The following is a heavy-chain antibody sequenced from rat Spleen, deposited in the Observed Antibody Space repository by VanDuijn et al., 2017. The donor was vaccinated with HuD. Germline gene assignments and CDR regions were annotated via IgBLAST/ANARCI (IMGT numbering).Heavy chain of an antibody. D-gene: IGHD1-6*01. CDR3: ARGGFFRF. CDR2: IWGNGNA. J-gene: IGHJ2*01. Sequence: QVQLKESGPGLVQPSQTLSLTCTVSGFSLSNYGLIWVRQPPGKGLEWMGVIWGNGNANYNSPLKSRLSISRDTSKSQVYLKMNSLRSEDTATYYCARGGFFRFWGQGVMVTVSS. CDR1: GFSLSNYG. V-gene: IGHV2-13*01.